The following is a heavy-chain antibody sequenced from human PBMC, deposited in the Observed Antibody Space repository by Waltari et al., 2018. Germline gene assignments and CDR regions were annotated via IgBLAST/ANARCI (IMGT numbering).Heavy chain of an antibody. J-gene: IGHJ6*02. CDR3: ARDLSSSWYGMDV. V-gene: IGHV4-59*01. CDR1: GDSMSSYY. CDR2: IYSSGGT. Sequence: QVQLQESGPGLVKPSETLSLTCTVSGDSMSSYYWTWIRQTPRKVLEWIGYIYSSGGTNYNPSLKSRVTISLDTSKNQFSLKLSSVTAADTAVYYCARDLSSSWYGMDVWGQGTTVTVSS. D-gene: IGHD6-13*01.